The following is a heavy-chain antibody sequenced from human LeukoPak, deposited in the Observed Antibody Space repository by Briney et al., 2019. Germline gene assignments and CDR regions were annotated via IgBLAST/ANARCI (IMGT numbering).Heavy chain of an antibody. V-gene: IGHV4-31*03. CDR3: ARDISYGSYWYFDL. Sequence: PSETLSLTCTVSGGSISSGGYYWSWIRQHPGKGLEWIGYLYYSGSTYYNPSLKSRVTISVDTSKNQFSLKLSSVTAADTAVYYCARDISYGSYWYFDLWGRGTLVTVSS. CDR1: GGSISSGGYY. CDR2: LYYSGST. J-gene: IGHJ2*01. D-gene: IGHD5-18*01.